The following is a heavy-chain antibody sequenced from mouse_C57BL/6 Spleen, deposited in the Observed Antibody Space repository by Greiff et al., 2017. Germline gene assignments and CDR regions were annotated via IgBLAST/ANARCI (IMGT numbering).Heavy chain of an antibody. CDR3: ARLGVTTVASYYAMDY. Sequence: QVQLQQPGAELVRPGSSVKLSCKASGYTFTSYWMHWVKQRPIQGLEWIGNIDPSDSETHYNQKFKDKATLTVDKSSSTAYMQLSSLTSEDSAVYYCARLGVTTVASYYAMDYWGQGTSGTVSS. D-gene: IGHD1-1*01. V-gene: IGHV1-52*01. CDR2: IDPSDSET. CDR1: GYTFTSYW. J-gene: IGHJ4*01.